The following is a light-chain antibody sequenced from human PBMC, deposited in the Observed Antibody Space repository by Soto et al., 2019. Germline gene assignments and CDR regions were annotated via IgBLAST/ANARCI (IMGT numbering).Light chain of an antibody. Sequence: DIQMTQSPSSLSASVGDRATITCQASQEISNYLNWYQQKPGKAPKLLIYDASNLETGVPSRFSGSGSGTNFTFTISSLQPEDISTYYCQQYDNLLITFGQGTRLEIK. CDR2: DAS. CDR3: QQYDNLLIT. CDR1: QEISNY. V-gene: IGKV1-33*01. J-gene: IGKJ5*01.